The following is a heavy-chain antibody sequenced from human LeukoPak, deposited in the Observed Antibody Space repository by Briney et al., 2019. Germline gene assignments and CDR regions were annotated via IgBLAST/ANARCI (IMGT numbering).Heavy chain of an antibody. D-gene: IGHD1/OR15-1a*01. CDR1: GFSFSTNG. CDR2: ISYDGSNK. CDR3: AKDPGSGTEDY. Sequence: PGGSLRLSCAATGFSFSTNGMHWVRQAPGKGLEWVAVISYDGSNKYYADSVKGRFTISRDNSKNTLYLQMNSLRAEDTAVYYCAKDPGSGTEDYWGQGTLVTVSS. V-gene: IGHV3-30*18. J-gene: IGHJ4*02.